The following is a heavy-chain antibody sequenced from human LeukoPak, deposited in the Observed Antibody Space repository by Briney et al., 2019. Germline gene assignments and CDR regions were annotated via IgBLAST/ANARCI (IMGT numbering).Heavy chain of an antibody. V-gene: IGHV1-2*02. D-gene: IGHD3-22*01. J-gene: IGHJ4*02. CDR3: AIVTTADIDY. CDR2: IKPSDGGT. Sequence: GASVKVSCKASGYRFTDNYIHWMRQAPGQGPEWMGWIKPSDGGTKYSQVFRDRVTLTRDTSVRTAYMELSRLTSDDAAVYYCAIVTTADIDYWGQGTLVTVSS. CDR1: GYRFTDNY.